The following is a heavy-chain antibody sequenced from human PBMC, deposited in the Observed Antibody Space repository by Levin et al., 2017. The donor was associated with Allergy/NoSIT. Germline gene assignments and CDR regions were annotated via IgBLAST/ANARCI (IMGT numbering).Heavy chain of an antibody. CDR3: ARGNHITMVRGVIISAEYFQH. CDR1: GGSFSGYY. Sequence: GSLRLSCAVYGGSFSGYYWSWIRQPPGKGLEWIGEINHSGSTNYNPSLKSRVTISVDTSKNQFSLKLSSVTAADTAVYYCARGNHITMVRGVIISAEYFQHWGQGTLVTVSS. V-gene: IGHV4-34*01. D-gene: IGHD3-10*01. CDR2: INHSGST. J-gene: IGHJ1*01.